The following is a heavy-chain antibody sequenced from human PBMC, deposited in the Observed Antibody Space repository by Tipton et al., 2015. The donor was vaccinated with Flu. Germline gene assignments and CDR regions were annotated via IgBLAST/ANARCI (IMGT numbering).Heavy chain of an antibody. CDR2: IYTSGST. J-gene: IGHJ3*02. CDR3: GGRGSLDDFDI. D-gene: IGHD6-13*01. Sequence: TLSLTCTVSGGSISSYYWSWIRQPAGKGLEWIGRIYTSGSTNYNPSLRSRVTMSVDTSKNQFSLKLSSVTAADTDVYCCGGRGSLDDFDIWGQGTMVTVSS. CDR1: GGSISSYY. V-gene: IGHV4-4*07.